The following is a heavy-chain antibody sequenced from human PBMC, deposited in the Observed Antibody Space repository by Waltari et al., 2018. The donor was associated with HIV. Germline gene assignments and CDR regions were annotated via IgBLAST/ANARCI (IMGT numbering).Heavy chain of an antibody. CDR2: MSYSGST. V-gene: IGHV4-39*01. Sequence: QLQLQESGPGLVKSSETLSLTCTVSGGSITSSSYYWGWLRQPPGKGLEWIGSMSYSGSTYNNPSLRSRLTISVDTSKNQFSLKLTSVTAADTAMYYCARSFSGYSNYFDPWGQGTLVTVSS. CDR3: ARSFSGYSNYFDP. D-gene: IGHD4-4*01. CDR1: GGSITSSSYY. J-gene: IGHJ5*02.